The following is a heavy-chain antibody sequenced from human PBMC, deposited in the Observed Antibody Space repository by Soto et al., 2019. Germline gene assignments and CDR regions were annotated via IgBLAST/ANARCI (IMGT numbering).Heavy chain of an antibody. J-gene: IGHJ4*02. CDR2: VKDGGLT. V-gene: IGHV4-34*01. D-gene: IGHD5-12*01. CDR1: GGSLSGYY. Sequence: QVQLQQWGAGLLKPSETLSLNCAVTGGSLSGYYWSWIRQPPGKGLEWIGEVKDGGLTNYSPSLRGRVTISSDTSSNQFSLRLNSVTAADTGVYYCARGQEGVVATHWDQGSLVTVSS. CDR3: ARGQEGVVATH.